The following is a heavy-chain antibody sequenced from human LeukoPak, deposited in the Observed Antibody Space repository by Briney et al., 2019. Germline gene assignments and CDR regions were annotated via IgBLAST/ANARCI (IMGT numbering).Heavy chain of an antibody. CDR1: GGSISSGSYY. Sequence: SQTLSLTCTVSGGSISSGSYYWSWIRQPAGKGLEWIGSIYYSGSTYYNPSLKSRVTISVDTSKNQFSLKLSSVTAADTAVYYCARLTVTTGLDYWGQGTLVTVSS. J-gene: IGHJ4*02. D-gene: IGHD4-17*01. CDR2: IYYSGST. V-gene: IGHV4-30-2*03. CDR3: ARLTVTTGLDY.